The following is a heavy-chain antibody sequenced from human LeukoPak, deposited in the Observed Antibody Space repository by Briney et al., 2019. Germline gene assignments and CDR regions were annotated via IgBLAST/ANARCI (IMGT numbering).Heavy chain of an antibody. J-gene: IGHJ4*02. CDR1: GFTFSSSA. D-gene: IGHD3-10*01. V-gene: IGHV3-23*01. CDR3: AKLFYSSGMYHFDY. Sequence: PGGSLSLSCATSGFTFSSSAMSWVRQAPGKGLAWVSTISGSGGGTYYADSVKGRFTISRDNSKNTLYLQMNSLRAEDTAVFYCAKLFYSSGMYHFDYWGQGTLVTVSS. CDR2: ISGSGGGT.